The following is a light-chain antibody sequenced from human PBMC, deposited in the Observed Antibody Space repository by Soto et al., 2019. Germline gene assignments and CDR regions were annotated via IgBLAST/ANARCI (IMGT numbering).Light chain of an antibody. CDR1: QSVRSS. J-gene: IGKJ5*01. Sequence: EIVMTQSPATLSVSPGERATLSCRASQSVRSSLAWYHQKPGQAPRLLIYDASTRATGIPARFSGSGSATEFTLTISSLQSEDFAVYYCQQYNNWPPITFGQGTRLEIK. CDR2: DAS. V-gene: IGKV3-15*01. CDR3: QQYNNWPPIT.